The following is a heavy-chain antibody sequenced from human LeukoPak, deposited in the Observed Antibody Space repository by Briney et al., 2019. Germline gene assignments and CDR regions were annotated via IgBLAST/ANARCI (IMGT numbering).Heavy chain of an antibody. CDR1: GGSFSGYY. CDR2: MHYSGAT. J-gene: IGHJ3*02. V-gene: IGHV4-34*01. CDR3: ARGRLEVYTFDI. D-gene: IGHD2-8*02. Sequence: SETPSLTCAVYGGSFSGYYWSWIRRPPGKGLEWIGEMHYSGATNYNPSLKSRVTTSADTPKNQFSLRLSSVTAADTAVYYCARGRLEVYTFDIWGQGTMVTVSS.